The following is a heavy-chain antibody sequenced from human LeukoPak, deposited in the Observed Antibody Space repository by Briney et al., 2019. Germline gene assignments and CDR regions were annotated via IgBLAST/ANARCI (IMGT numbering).Heavy chain of an antibody. CDR2: IYYSGST. CDR3: ARKGPEHLPTYFDH. D-gene: IGHD2-21*01. Sequence: PSETLSLTCTVSGGSISSGGYYWSWIRQHPGKGLECIGYIYYSGSTYYNPSLKSRVTISVDTSKNQFSLKLSSVTAADTAFYYCARKGPEHLPTYFDHWGRGILVTVSS. CDR1: GGSISSGGYY. V-gene: IGHV4-31*03. J-gene: IGHJ4*02.